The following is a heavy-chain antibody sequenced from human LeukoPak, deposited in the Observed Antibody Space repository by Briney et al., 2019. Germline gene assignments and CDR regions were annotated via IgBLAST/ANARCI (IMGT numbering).Heavy chain of an antibody. CDR1: GYTFTVYY. D-gene: IGHD2-8*01. Sequence: ASVKVSCTASGYTFTVYYMHWVRQAPGQGLEWMGMFNPSGGNTFYAQKFQGRITLTRDTSTSTVYMELSSLRSEDTAVYYCARVNGAFDIWGQGTMVTVSS. V-gene: IGHV1-46*01. J-gene: IGHJ3*02. CDR3: ARVNGAFDI. CDR2: FNPSGGNT.